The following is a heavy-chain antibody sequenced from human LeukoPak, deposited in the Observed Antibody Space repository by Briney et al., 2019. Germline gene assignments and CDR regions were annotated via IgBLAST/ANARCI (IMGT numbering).Heavy chain of an antibody. CDR3: AQDACGGSCYSFDS. J-gene: IGHJ4*02. Sequence: GRSLRLSCAASGFTFSSYGMHWVRQAPGKGLEWVAVIWYDGSNKYYADSVKGRFTISRDNSKNTLYLQMNSLRPEDTAVYYCAQDACGGSCYSFDSWGQGTLVTVSS. D-gene: IGHD2-15*01. CDR1: GFTFSSYG. CDR2: IWYDGSNK. V-gene: IGHV3-33*06.